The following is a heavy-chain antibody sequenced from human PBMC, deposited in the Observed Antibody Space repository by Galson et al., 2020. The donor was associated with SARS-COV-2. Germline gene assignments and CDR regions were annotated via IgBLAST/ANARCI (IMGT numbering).Heavy chain of an antibody. D-gene: IGHD2-2*01. V-gene: IGHV3-23*01. CDR2: ISGSGGST. CDR1: GFTFSSYA. CDR3: AKDSGGVVVPAAMVPDRRFDY. Sequence: GGSLRLSCAASGFTFSSYAMSWVRQAPGKGLEWVSAISGSGGSTYYADSVKGRFTISRDNSKNTLYLQMNSLRAEDTAVYYCAKDSGGVVVPAAMVPDRRFDYWGQGTLVTVSS. J-gene: IGHJ4*02.